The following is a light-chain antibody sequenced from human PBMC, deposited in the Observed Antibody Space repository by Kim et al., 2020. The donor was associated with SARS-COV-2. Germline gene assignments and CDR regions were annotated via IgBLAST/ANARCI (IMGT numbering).Light chain of an antibody. V-gene: IGLV3-21*04. CDR3: QVWDSSSDHPV. CDR1: NIGSKS. J-gene: IGLJ2*01. Sequence: SYELTQPPSVSVAPGKTARITCGGNNIGSKSVHWYQQKPGQAPVLFIYYDSDRPSGIPERFSGSNSGNTATLTISRVEAGDEADYYCQVWDSSSDHPVFGGGTQLTVL. CDR2: YDS.